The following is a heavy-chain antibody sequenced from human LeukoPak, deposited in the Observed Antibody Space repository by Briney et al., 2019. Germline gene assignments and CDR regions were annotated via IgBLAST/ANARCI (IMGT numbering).Heavy chain of an antibody. CDR3: AREPYSSSWYYFDY. CDR1: GFTFSSYA. CDR2: ISYDGSNK. V-gene: IGHV3-30-3*01. D-gene: IGHD6-13*01. Sequence: PGGSLRLSCAASGFTFSSYAMHWVRQAPGKGLEWVAVISYDGSNKYYADSVKGRFTISRDNSKNTLYLQMNSLRAEDTAVYYCAREPYSSSWYYFDYWGQGTLVTVSS. J-gene: IGHJ4*02.